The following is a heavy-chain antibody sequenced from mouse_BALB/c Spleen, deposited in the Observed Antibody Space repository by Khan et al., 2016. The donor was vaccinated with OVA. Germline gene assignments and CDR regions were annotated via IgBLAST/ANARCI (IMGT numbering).Heavy chain of an antibody. Sequence: QVQLKESGPGLVAPSQSLSITCTVTGFSLATYGVSWVRQPPGKGLEWLGIIWGDGNTNYHSALRSRLTISKDYSKSQVFLKLNSLQTDDTATYHCAIFYYVGVSNWYFDVWGAGTTVTVSS. V-gene: IGHV2-3*01. CDR2: IWGDGNT. CDR3: AIFYYVGVSNWYFDV. CDR1: GFSLATYG. J-gene: IGHJ1*01. D-gene: IGHD1-1*01.